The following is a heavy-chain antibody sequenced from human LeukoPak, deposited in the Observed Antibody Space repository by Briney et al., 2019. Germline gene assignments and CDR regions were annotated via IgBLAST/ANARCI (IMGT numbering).Heavy chain of an antibody. CDR1: GGSISSGSYY. CDR3: ARDHYYDSSGYYNWFDP. D-gene: IGHD3-22*01. J-gene: IGHJ5*02. CDR2: IYTSGST. V-gene: IGHV4-61*02. Sequence: SQTLSLTXTVSGGSISSGSYYWSWIRQPAGKGLEWIGRIYTSGSTNYNPSLKSRVTISVDTSKNQFSLKLSSVTAADTAVYYCARDHYYDSSGYYNWFDPWGQGTLVTVSS.